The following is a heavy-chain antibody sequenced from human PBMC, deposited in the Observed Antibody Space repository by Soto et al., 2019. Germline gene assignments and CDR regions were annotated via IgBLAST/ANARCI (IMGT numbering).Heavy chain of an antibody. V-gene: IGHV3-72*01. CDR3: ARDLGGAPYVDL. CDR2: TRNKANSYTT. D-gene: IGHD3-16*01. J-gene: IGHJ2*01. CDR1: GFIFSDQY. Sequence: GGSLRLSCAASGFIFSDQYMDWVRRAPGKGLEWVGRTRNKANSYTTEYAASVRGRFTISRDDSKNSLYLQMNSLKTEDTAVYYCARDLGGAPYVDLWGRGTLVTVS.